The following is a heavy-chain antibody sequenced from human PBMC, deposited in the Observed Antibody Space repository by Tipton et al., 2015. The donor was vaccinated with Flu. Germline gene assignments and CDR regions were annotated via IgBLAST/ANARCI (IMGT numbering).Heavy chain of an antibody. J-gene: IGHJ4*02. V-gene: IGHV3-30-3*01. CDR2: MSYEGNEI. Sequence: SLRLSCVASGFIFSSHTIHWVRQAPGKGLEWVAVMSYEGNEIYYADSVKGRFTISRDNSKNTVYLQMNSLRSEDTAVYFCARVPSSGWNYFDFWGQGTPVTVSS. CDR3: ARVPSSGWNYFDF. D-gene: IGHD6-19*01. CDR1: GFIFSSHT.